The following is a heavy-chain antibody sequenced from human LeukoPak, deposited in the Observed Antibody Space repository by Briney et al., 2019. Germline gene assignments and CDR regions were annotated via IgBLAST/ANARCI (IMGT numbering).Heavy chain of an antibody. D-gene: IGHD6-13*01. CDR3: VRDREYSSSWYVKYYMDV. J-gene: IGHJ6*03. CDR2: INSDGSTT. V-gene: IGHV3-74*01. CDR1: GFTFSSYW. Sequence: GGSLRLSCAASGFTFSSYWMHWVRQAPGKGLVWVSRINSDGSTTIYADSVKGRFTISRDNAKNTLYLQMNSLGAEDTAVYYCVRDREYSSSWYVKYYMDVWGKGTTVTVSS.